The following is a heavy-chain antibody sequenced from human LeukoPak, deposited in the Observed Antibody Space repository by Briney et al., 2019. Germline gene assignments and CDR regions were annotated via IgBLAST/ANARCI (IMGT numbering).Heavy chain of an antibody. J-gene: IGHJ4*02. CDR2: ISYDGSNK. CDR3: AKAFGELSPYYFDY. D-gene: IGHD3-10*01. V-gene: IGHV3-30-3*01. CDR1: GFTFSRYA. Sequence: GGSLRLSCAASGFTFSRYAMNWVAQAPGKGLEWVAIISYDGSNKYYADSVKGRFTISRDNSKNTLYLQMNSLRAEDTAVYYCAKAFGELSPYYFDYWGQGTLVTVSS.